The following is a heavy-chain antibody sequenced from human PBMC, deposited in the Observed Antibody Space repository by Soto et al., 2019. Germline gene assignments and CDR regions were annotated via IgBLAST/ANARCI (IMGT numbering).Heavy chain of an antibody. V-gene: IGHV1-69*01. CDR1: GGTFSSYS. D-gene: IGHD1-26*01. CDR2: IIPIFGTA. J-gene: IGHJ4*02. CDR3: ARDGGRHSGGIDY. Sequence: QVQLVQSGAEVKKPGSSVKVSCKASGGTFSSYSINWVRQVPGQGLEWMGEIIPIFGTANYAQKFQGRVMITADESTSTAYMELSSLRSEDTAVYYCARDGGRHSGGIDYWGQGTLVTVSS.